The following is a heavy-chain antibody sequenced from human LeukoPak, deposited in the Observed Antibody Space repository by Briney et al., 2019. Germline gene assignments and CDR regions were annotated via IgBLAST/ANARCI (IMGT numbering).Heavy chain of an antibody. Sequence: GASVKVSCKASGYTFSNYGITWVRQAPGQGLEWMGWISAYSGNTNYAQKLQGRVTMTTDTSTSTAYMGLRSLRSDDTAVYYCGRGVGYSNPDYWGQGTLVTVSS. J-gene: IGHJ4*02. CDR3: GRGVGYSNPDY. D-gene: IGHD4-11*01. CDR2: ISAYSGNT. CDR1: GYTFSNYG. V-gene: IGHV1-18*01.